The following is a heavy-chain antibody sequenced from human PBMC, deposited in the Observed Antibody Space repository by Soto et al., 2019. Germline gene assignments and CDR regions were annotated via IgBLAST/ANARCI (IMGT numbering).Heavy chain of an antibody. D-gene: IGHD3-10*01. CDR1: GGTFSSYA. J-gene: IGHJ6*02. Sequence: ASVKVSCKASGGTFSSYAISWVRQAPGQGLEWMGGIIPIFGTANYAQKFQGRVTITADKSTSTAYMELSSLRSEDTAVYYCARMGTMVRGVNCYGMDVWGQGTTVTVSS. V-gene: IGHV1-69*06. CDR3: ARMGTMVRGVNCYGMDV. CDR2: IIPIFGTA.